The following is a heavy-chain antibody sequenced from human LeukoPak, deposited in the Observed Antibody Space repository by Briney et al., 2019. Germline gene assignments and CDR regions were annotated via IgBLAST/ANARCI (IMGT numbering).Heavy chain of an antibody. J-gene: IGHJ4*02. D-gene: IGHD1-1*01. CDR3: ARFRIAVTGIPDY. CDR1: GYAFNTFG. CDR2: MSAHNGNT. Sequence: GASVRVSCKASGYAFNTFGISWLRQAPGQGLEWMGWMSAHNGNTYYAQKFEDRITMTTDTSTSTAYMELRSLRSDDMATYYCARFRIAVTGIPDYWGQGTLVTVS. V-gene: IGHV1-18*03.